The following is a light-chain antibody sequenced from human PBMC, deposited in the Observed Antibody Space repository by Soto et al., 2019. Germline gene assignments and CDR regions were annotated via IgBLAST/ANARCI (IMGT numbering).Light chain of an antibody. CDR3: QHYGGSPRT. J-gene: IGKJ1*01. CDR2: GAS. CDR1: QSVSGTF. V-gene: IGKV3-20*01. Sequence: EIVLTQSPGTLSLSPGEGATLSCRASQSVSGTFLAWYQQKGGQAPRLLIHGASNRATGIPDRFSVSGSGTDFTPTISLLAAEDFGFYYCQHYGGSPRTFGQGTKVEVK.